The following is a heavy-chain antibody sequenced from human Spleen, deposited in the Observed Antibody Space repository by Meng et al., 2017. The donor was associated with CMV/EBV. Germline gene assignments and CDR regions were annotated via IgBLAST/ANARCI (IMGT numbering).Heavy chain of an antibody. V-gene: IGHV1-2*02. CDR2: INPNSGGT. CDR1: GYAFTVFY. J-gene: IGHJ5*02. D-gene: IGHD2-2*01. CDR3: ARDAVVPAANFRPVWFDP. Sequence: ASVKVSCKASGYAFTVFYMHWVRQAPGQGLEWMGWINPNSGGTNYAQKFQGRVTMTRDTSISTAYLELSRLRSDDTAVYYCARDAVVPAANFRPVWFDPWGQGTLVTVSS.